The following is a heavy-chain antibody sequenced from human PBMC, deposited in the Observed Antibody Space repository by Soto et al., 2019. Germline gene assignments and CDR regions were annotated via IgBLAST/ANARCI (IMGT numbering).Heavy chain of an antibody. Sequence: QEQRVQSGAEVKKSGSSVKVSCKDTGGLFSSYAVSWVRQAPGQGLEWMGGIIPVFDTVYYAQKFQGRVTITADESTNTAYMEVSSLRSEDTAMYYCARGGSGYVWFNQFWGQGTLVTVSS. CDR3: ARGGSGYVWFNQF. V-gene: IGHV1-69*01. CDR2: IIPVFDTV. D-gene: IGHD3-22*01. J-gene: IGHJ4*02. CDR1: GGLFSSYA.